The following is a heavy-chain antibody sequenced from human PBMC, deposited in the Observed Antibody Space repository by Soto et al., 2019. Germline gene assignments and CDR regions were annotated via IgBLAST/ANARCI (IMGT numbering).Heavy chain of an antibody. D-gene: IGHD3-10*01. J-gene: IGHJ5*02. CDR3: ASMYYYGSGSYYNPNVDWFDP. CDR1: GGSISSGGYY. V-gene: IGHV4-31*03. Sequence: SETLSLTCTVSGGSISSGGYYWSWIRQHPGKGLEWIGYIYYSGSTYYNPSLKSRVTISVDTSKNQFSLKLSSVTAADTAVYYCASMYYYGSGSYYNPNVDWFDPWGQGTLVTVSS. CDR2: IYYSGST.